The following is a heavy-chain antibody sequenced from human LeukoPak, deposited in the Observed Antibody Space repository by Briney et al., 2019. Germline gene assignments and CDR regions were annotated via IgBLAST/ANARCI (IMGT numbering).Heavy chain of an antibody. Sequence: SETLSLTCTVSGDSIRSYYWSWIRQPPGKGLEWIGYIYYSGSTNYNPSLKSRVTISIDTSKNQFSLKLSSVTAADTAVYYCAIVRESYFAYWGQGTLLTVSS. V-gene: IGHV4-59*01. CDR2: IYYSGST. D-gene: IGHD5-24*01. CDR3: AIVRESYFAY. J-gene: IGHJ4*02. CDR1: GDSIRSYY.